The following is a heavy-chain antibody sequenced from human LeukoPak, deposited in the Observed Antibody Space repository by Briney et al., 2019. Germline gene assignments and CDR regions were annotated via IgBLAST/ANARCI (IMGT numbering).Heavy chain of an antibody. Sequence: ASVKVSCKASGYTFTSYDINWVRQSTEQGLEWMGWMNPDSGNTGYAQKFQGRVTMTRNTSISTAYMELSSLRSEDTAVYYCARDPIIRDGYYDSSGYEGDGYWGQGTLVTVSS. CDR3: ARDPIIRDGYYDSSGYEGDGY. V-gene: IGHV1-8*01. D-gene: IGHD3-22*01. CDR2: MNPDSGNT. CDR1: GYTFTSYD. J-gene: IGHJ4*02.